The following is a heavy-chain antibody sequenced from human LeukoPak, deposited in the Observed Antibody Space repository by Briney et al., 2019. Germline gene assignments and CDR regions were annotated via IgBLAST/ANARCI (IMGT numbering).Heavy chain of an antibody. CDR2: IWRGGNFK. J-gene: IGHJ5*01. CDR3: CIEPSGSCWGFLA. Sequence: GGSLRLSCSASGFNFGTHAMHWVRRAPGKGLEWVAMIWRGGNFKFYAVSVKGRFTISRDDSRSEVYLQMDRLRVEDTAVYYWCIEPSGSCWGFLALGQGALVTVSS. V-gene: IGHV3-33*01. D-gene: IGHD6-19*01. CDR1: GFNFGTHA.